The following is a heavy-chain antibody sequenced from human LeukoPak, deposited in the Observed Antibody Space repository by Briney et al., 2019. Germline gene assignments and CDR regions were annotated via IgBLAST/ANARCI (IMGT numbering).Heavy chain of an antibody. Sequence: PGRSLRLSCAASGFTFDDYAMHWVRQAPGKGLEWVSGISWNSGSIGYADSVKGRFTISRDNAKNSLYLQMNSLRAEDTALYYCAEDNYYDSSGSFDYWGQGTLVTVSS. CDR1: GFTFDDYA. D-gene: IGHD3-22*01. CDR3: AEDNYYDSSGSFDY. CDR2: ISWNSGSI. V-gene: IGHV3-9*01. J-gene: IGHJ4*02.